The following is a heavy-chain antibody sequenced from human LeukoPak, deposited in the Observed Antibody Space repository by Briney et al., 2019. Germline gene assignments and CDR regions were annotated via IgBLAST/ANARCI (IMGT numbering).Heavy chain of an antibody. CDR3: ARRQGTTLSFDY. CDR2: INAYNGNT. Sequence: ASVKVSCMAFGYXFTSYSMSWVRQAPGQGLEWMGWINAYNGNTNYAQKLQGRVTMTTDTSTSTAYMELRSLRFDDTAVYYCARRQGTTLSFDYWGQGTLVTVSS. CDR1: GYXFTSYS. V-gene: IGHV1-18*01. J-gene: IGHJ4*02. D-gene: IGHD1-1*01.